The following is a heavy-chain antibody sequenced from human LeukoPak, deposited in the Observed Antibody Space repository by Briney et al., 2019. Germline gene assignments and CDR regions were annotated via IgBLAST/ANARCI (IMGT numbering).Heavy chain of an antibody. CDR2: ISSSSSTI. J-gene: IGHJ4*02. Sequence: PGGSLRLSCAASGFTFSSYSMNWVRQAPGKGLEWVSYISSSSSTIYYADSVKGRFTISRDNAKNSLYLQMNSLRAGDTAVYYCVRDYSYSSSYPGPYLDYWGQGTLVTVSS. CDR1: GFTFSSYS. D-gene: IGHD6-13*01. CDR3: VRDYSYSSSYPGPYLDY. V-gene: IGHV3-48*01.